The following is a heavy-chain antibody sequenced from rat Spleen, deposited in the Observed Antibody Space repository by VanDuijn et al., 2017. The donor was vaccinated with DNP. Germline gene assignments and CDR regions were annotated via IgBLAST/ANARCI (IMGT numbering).Heavy chain of an antibody. D-gene: IGHD1-11*01. Sequence: EVQLQESGPGLVKPSQSLSLTCSVTGYSITSSYRWNWIRKFPGNKLEWMGYINSAGSTKYNPSLKSRISITRDTSKNQFFLQLNSVTTEDTATYYWARGLNYGGYNYYWYFDFWGPGTMVTVSS. V-gene: IGHV3-3*01. CDR2: INSAGST. CDR3: ARGLNYGGYNYYWYFDF. CDR1: GYSITSSYR. J-gene: IGHJ1*01.